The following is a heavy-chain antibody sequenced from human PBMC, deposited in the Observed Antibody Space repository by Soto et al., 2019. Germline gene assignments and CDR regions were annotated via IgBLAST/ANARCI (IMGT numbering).Heavy chain of an antibody. D-gene: IGHD3-9*01. J-gene: IGHJ4*02. CDR1: GFTFSSYW. CDR3: ARGTLDGLVRLDY. CDR2: IKQDGSEK. Sequence: EVQLVESGGGLVQPGGSLRLSCAASGFTFSSYWMSWVRQAPGKGLEWVANIKQDGSEKYYVDSVKGRFTISRDNAKNSLYLQMNSLRAEDTAVYYCARGTLDGLVRLDYWGQGTLVTVSS. V-gene: IGHV3-7*01.